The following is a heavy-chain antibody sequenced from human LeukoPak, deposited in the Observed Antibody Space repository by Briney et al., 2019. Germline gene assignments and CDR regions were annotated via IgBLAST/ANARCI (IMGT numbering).Heavy chain of an antibody. CDR1: GGTFSSYA. V-gene: IGHV1-69*13. D-gene: IGHD6-13*01. J-gene: IGHJ3*02. CDR2: IIPIFGTA. Sequence: GASVKVSCKASGGTFSSYAISWVRQAPGQGLEWMGGIIPIFGTANYAQKFQGRVTITADESTSTAYMELSSLRSEDTAVYYCARGEYSGSWYLAFDIWGQGTMVTVSS. CDR3: ARGEYSGSWYLAFDI.